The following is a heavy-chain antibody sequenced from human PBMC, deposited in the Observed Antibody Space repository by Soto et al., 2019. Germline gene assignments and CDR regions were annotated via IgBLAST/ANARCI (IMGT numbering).Heavy chain of an antibody. CDR3: ARVYYDFWSGYSPRFSYYGMDV. Sequence: GSLRLSCAASGFTFSSYAMSWVRQAPGKGLEWVSAISGSSSNIYYADSVKGRFTISRDNAKNSLYLQMNSLRAEDTAVYYCARVYYDFWSGYSPRFSYYGMDVWGQGTTVTVSS. V-gene: IGHV3-21*01. CDR1: GFTFSSYA. CDR2: ISGSSSNI. J-gene: IGHJ6*02. D-gene: IGHD3-3*01.